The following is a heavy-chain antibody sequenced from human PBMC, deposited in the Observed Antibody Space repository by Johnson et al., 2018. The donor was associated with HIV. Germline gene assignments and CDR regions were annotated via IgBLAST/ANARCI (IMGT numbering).Heavy chain of an antibody. CDR2: ISYDGSNK. D-gene: IGHD1-26*01. CDR1: GFTFSSYG. CDR3: AKFVGAGSYDAFDI. Sequence: QVQLVESGGGVVQPGRSLRLSCAASGFTFSSYGMHWVRQAPGKGLEGVAVISYDGSNKYYADSVKGRFTISRDNSKNTLYLQMNSLRAEDTAVYYCAKFVGAGSYDAFDIWGQGTMVTVSS. V-gene: IGHV3-30*18. J-gene: IGHJ3*02.